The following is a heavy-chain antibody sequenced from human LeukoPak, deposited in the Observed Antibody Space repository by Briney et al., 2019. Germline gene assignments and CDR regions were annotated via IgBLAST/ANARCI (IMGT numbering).Heavy chain of an antibody. CDR2: IIPIFGTA. V-gene: IGHV1-69*13. Sequence: GASVKVSCKASGGTFSSYAISWVRQAPGQGLEWMGGIIPIFGTANYAQKFQGRVTITADESTSTAYMELSSLRAEDTAVYYCARGASRWYPQNHDAFDIWGQGTMVTVSS. CDR1: GGTFSSYA. J-gene: IGHJ3*02. CDR3: ARGASRWYPQNHDAFDI. D-gene: IGHD4-23*01.